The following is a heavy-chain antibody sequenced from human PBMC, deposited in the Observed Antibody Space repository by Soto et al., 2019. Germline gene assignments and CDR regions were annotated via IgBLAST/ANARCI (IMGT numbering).Heavy chain of an antibody. CDR3: ARDRISGDYYDRSGYYPGDY. D-gene: IGHD3-22*01. J-gene: IGHJ4*02. V-gene: IGHV1-46*01. Sequence: ASVKVSCKASGYTFTSYYMHWVRQAPGQGLEWMGIINPSGGSTSYAQKFQGRVTMTRDTSTSTVYMELSSLRSEDTAVYYCARDRISGDYYDRSGYYPGDYWGQGTLVTVSS. CDR1: GYTFTSYY. CDR2: INPSGGST.